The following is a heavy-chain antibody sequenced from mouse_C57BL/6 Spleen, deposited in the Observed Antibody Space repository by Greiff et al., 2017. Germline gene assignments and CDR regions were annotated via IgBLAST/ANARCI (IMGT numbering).Heavy chain of an antibody. D-gene: IGHD2-3*01. Sequence: EVQLQQSGPELVKPGASVKIPCKASGYTFTDYNMDWVKQSHGKSLEWIGDINPNNGGTIYNQKFKGKATLPVDKSSSTAYMELRSLTSEDTAVYYCARRWLGFDYWGQGTTLTVSS. CDR2: INPNNGGT. J-gene: IGHJ2*01. V-gene: IGHV1-18*01. CDR3: ARRWLGFDY. CDR1: GYTFTDYN.